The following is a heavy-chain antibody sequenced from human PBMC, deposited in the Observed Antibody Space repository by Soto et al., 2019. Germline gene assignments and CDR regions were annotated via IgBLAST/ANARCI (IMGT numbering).Heavy chain of an antibody. J-gene: IGHJ6*02. CDR3: ARDVPEVIVDVVVPAAIYYYYGMDV. Sequence: EVQLVESGGGLVQPGGSLRLSCAASGFTFSSYSMNWVRQAPGKGLEWVSYISSSSSTIYYADSVKGRFTISRDNAKNSLYLQMNSLRDEDTAVYYCARDVPEVIVDVVVPAAIYYYYGMDVWGQGTTVTVSS. CDR2: ISSSSSTI. CDR1: GFTFSSYS. D-gene: IGHD2-2*01. V-gene: IGHV3-48*02.